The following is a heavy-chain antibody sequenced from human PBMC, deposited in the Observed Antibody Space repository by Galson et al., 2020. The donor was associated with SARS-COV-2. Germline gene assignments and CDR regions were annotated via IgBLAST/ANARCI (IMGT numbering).Heavy chain of an antibody. J-gene: IGHJ4*02. Sequence: ASVKVSCKVSGYTLTELSMHWVRQAPGKGLEWMGGFDPEDGETIYAQKFQGRVTMTEDTSTDTAYMELSSLRSEDTAVYYCATTTMVRGVKGDWGQGTLVTVSS. V-gene: IGHV1-24*01. D-gene: IGHD3-10*01. CDR3: ATTTMVRGVKGD. CDR1: GYTLTELS. CDR2: FDPEDGET.